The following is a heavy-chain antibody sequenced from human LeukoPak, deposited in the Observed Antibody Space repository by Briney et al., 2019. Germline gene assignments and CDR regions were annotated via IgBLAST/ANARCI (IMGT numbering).Heavy chain of an antibody. V-gene: IGHV3-11*01. CDR1: GFTFSDCY. Sequence: PGGSLRLSCAASGFTFSDCYMSWIRQAPGKGLEWVSYISSSGSTIYYADSVKGRFTISRDNAKNSLYLQTNSLRAEDTAVYYCARDPFHDYGDYEGAFDIWGQGTMVTVSS. D-gene: IGHD4-17*01. CDR2: ISSSGSTI. CDR3: ARDPFHDYGDYEGAFDI. J-gene: IGHJ3*02.